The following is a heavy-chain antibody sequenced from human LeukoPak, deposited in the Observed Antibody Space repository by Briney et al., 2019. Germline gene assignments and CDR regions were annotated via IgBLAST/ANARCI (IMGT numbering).Heavy chain of an antibody. J-gene: IGHJ4*02. CDR3: ARFALIGALDF. Sequence: GASVKVSCKASGCTFSDYYIHWVRQAPGHGLEWMGWINPKSGDTNYEQRFQGRVTLTRDPSLRTVYMDLGRLTSGDTAIYYCARFALIGALDFWGQGTLITVSS. CDR2: INPKSGDT. CDR1: GCTFSDYY. D-gene: IGHD1-26*01. V-gene: IGHV1-2*02.